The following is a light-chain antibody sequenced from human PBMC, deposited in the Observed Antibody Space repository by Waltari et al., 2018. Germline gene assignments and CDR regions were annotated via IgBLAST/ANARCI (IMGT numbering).Light chain of an antibody. CDR3: HQYSTSPYT. Sequence: EIVLTQSPGTLSLSPVERATLPCRASQSISSRFLAWYQHKPGQAPRLVIYGASSRLTGIPARFSGSGSGTDFTLTISKLEPEDFAVYYCHQYSTSPYTFGQGTKLQI. J-gene: IGKJ2*01. CDR1: QSISSRF. V-gene: IGKV3-20*01. CDR2: GAS.